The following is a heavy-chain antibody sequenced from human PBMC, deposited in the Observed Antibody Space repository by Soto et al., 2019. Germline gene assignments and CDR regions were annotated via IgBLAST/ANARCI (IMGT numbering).Heavy chain of an antibody. D-gene: IGHD3-10*01. CDR3: ARHQAGSGNANFDF. Sequence: PGESLKISCQAFEYSFSIFWISWVRQLPGKGLEWMGRIDPSNSYVAYSPSFQGQVTISVDRSARTAFLHWSSLKASDSATHYCARHQAGSGNANFDFWGQGSQVTVSS. CDR1: EYSFSIFW. J-gene: IGHJ4*02. CDR2: IDPSNSYV. V-gene: IGHV5-10-1*04.